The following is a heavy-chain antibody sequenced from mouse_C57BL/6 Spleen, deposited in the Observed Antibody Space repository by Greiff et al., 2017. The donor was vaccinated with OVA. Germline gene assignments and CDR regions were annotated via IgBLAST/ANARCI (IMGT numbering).Heavy chain of an antibody. V-gene: IGHV5-17*01. CDR3: ARDTTDSWYFDV. Sequence: EVKLQESGGGLVKPGGSLKLSCAASGFTFSDYGMHWVRQAPEKGLEWVAYISSGSSTIYYADTVKGRFTISRDNAKNTLFLQMTSLRSEDTAMYYCARDTTDSWYFDVWGTGTTVTVSS. CDR2: ISSGSSTI. D-gene: IGHD1-1*01. J-gene: IGHJ1*03. CDR1: GFTFSDYG.